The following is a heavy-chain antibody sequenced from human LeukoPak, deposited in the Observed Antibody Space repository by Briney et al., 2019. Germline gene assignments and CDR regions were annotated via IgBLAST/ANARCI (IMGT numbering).Heavy chain of an antibody. CDR2: IYSDGST. CDR1: RFTVSSNH. J-gene: IGHJ2*01. D-gene: IGHD2-15*01. CDR3: ARRYQVSWYFDP. V-gene: IGHV3-66*01. Sequence: TGGSLRLSCAASRFTVSSNHMNWVRQAPGKGLEWVSVIYSDGSTQYADSVKGRFTITRDNYKNALYLQMNSLRDEDTAMYYCARRYQVSWYFDPWGRGTLVTVSS.